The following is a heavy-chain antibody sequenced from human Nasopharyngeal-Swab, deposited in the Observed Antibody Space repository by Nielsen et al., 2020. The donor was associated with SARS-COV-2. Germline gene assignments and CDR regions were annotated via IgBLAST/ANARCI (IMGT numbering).Heavy chain of an antibody. D-gene: IGHD2-8*02. CDR3: ARAPDGGPCED. V-gene: IGHV3-7*04. CDR2: IKHDGSQK. CDR1: GFTFSGYA. Sequence: GESLKISCAASGFTFSGYAMSWVRQAPGKGLEWVANIKHDGSQKYYVDSVKGRFTVSRDNAKNSLYLQMNSLRAEDSAVYYCARAPDGGPCEDWGQGSLVTVSS. J-gene: IGHJ4*02.